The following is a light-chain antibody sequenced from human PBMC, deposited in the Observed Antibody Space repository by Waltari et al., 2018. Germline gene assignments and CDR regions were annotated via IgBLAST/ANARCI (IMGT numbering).Light chain of an antibody. CDR3: QHYENWPHT. V-gene: IGKV3D-15*01. Sequence: EIVMTQSPATLSVSPGERATLSCRASQSDSSHVALSRQQPRQAPRLPMFVASTRATGIPARFSGSGSGTEFTLTISGLQSEDSGVYYCQHYENWPHTFSRGTKVEIK. CDR2: VAS. CDR1: QSDSSH. J-gene: IGKJ4*02.